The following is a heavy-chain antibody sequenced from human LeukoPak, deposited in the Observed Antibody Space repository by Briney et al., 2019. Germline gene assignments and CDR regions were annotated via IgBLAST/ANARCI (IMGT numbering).Heavy chain of an antibody. CDR2: INHSGST. CDR1: GGSFSGYY. V-gene: IGHV4-34*01. J-gene: IGHJ3*02. CDR3: ARMHLGRITMIVVVRNAFDI. D-gene: IGHD3-22*01. Sequence: SETLSLTCAVYGGSFSGYYWSWIRQPPGKGLEWIGEINHSGSTNYNPSLKSRVTISVDTSKNQFSLKLSSVTAADTAVYYCARMHLGRITMIVVVRNAFDIWGQGTMVTVPS.